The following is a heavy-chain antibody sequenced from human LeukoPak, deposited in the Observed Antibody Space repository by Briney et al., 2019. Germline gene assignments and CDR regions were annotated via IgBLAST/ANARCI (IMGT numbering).Heavy chain of an antibody. D-gene: IGHD3-3*02. CDR1: GFTFSSYS. V-gene: IGHV3-21*01. CDR3: ARANSIFGDAFDI. CDR2: ISSSSSYI. J-gene: IGHJ3*02. Sequence: PGGSLRLSCAASGFTFSSYSMNWVRQAPGKGLEWVSSISSSSSYIYYADSVKGRFTISRDNAKNSLYLQMNSLRAEDTAVYHCARANSIFGDAFDIWGQGTMVTVSS.